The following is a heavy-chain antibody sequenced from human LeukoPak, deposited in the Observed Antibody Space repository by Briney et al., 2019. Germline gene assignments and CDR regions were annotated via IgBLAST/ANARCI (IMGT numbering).Heavy chain of an antibody. Sequence: SETLSLTCTVSGGSISSSSYYWDWIRQPPGKGLEWIGSIYYSGSTYYNPSLKSRVTISVDTSKNQFSLKLSSVTAADTAVYYCARGGRHYYDSSGYYTEFDYWGQGTLVTVSS. CDR2: IYYSGST. CDR3: ARGGRHYYDSSGYYTEFDY. D-gene: IGHD3-22*01. CDR1: GGSISSSSYY. V-gene: IGHV4-39*07. J-gene: IGHJ4*02.